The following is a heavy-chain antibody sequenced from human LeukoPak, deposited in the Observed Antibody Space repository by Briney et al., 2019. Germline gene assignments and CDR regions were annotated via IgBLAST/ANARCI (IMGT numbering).Heavy chain of an antibody. J-gene: IGHJ3*02. D-gene: IGHD4-17*01. CDR1: GGSISSYY. CDR3: ARVDYGDYVPVYALDI. CDR2: IYYSGST. Sequence: RPSETLSLTCTVSGGSISSYYWSWIRQPPGKGLEWIGYIYYSGSTNYNPSLKSRVTISVDTSKNQFSLKLSSVTAADTAVYYCARVDYGDYVPVYALDIWGQGTMVTVSS. V-gene: IGHV4-59*01.